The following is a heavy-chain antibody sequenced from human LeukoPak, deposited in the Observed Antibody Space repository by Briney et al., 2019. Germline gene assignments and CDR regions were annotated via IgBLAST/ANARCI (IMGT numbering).Heavy chain of an antibody. Sequence: SETLSLTRTVSGGSISSYYWSWIRQPAGKGLEWIGRIYSSGSTTYNPSLKSRVTMSVDTSKNQFSLRLTSVTAADTAVYYCARVTGYMIEDYFDYWGQGTLVTVSS. CDR2: IYSSGST. CDR1: GGSISSYY. J-gene: IGHJ4*02. D-gene: IGHD3-22*01. V-gene: IGHV4-4*07. CDR3: ARVTGYMIEDYFDY.